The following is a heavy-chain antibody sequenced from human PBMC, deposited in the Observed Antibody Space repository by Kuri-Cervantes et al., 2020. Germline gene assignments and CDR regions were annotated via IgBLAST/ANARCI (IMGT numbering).Heavy chain of an antibody. CDR3: AKDMRDHIYYMDV. V-gene: IGHV3-13*01. CDR2: MSIEGGR. CDR1: GFTCSSYD. J-gene: IGHJ6*03. Sequence: GGSLRLSCAASGFTCSSYDMHWVRQVRGKSLEWVSSMSIEGGRYYQGSVMGRFTVSRDNAKNSLYLQMNSLRAEDTALYYCAKDMRDHIYYMDVWGKGTTVTVSS. D-gene: IGHD1-14*01.